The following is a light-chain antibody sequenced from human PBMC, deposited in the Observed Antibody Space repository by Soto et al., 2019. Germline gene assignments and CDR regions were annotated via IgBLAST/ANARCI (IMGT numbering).Light chain of an antibody. V-gene: IGLV1-44*01. CDR2: SNN. CDR3: AAWDDSLNGPL. Sequence: QSVLTQPPSASGTPGQRVTISCSGRSSNIGSNAVNWYQQLPGTAPTLLIYSNNQRPSGVPDRFSGSKSGTSASLAVNGLQSEDEADYYCAAWDDSLNGPLFGGGTQLTVL. CDR1: SSNIGSNA. J-gene: IGLJ3*02.